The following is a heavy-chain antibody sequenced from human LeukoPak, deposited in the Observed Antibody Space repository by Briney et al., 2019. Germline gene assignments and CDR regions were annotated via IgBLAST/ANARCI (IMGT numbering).Heavy chain of an antibody. V-gene: IGHV3-66*01. CDR3: AKDVGYSHGYSFDY. J-gene: IGHJ4*02. CDR2: IYSGGST. Sequence: GGSLRLSCAVSGFTVRSKYMSWVRQAPGKGLEWVSVIYSGGSTYYADSGKGRFTISRDNSKNTLYLQMNSLRAEDTAVYYCAKDVGYSHGYSFDYWGQGTQVTVSS. D-gene: IGHD5-18*01. CDR1: GFTVRSKY.